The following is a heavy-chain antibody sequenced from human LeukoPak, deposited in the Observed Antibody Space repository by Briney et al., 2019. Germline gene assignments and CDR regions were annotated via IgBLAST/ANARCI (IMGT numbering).Heavy chain of an antibody. V-gene: IGHV3-30*03. CDR1: GFTFSSYG. CDR2: ISYDGSNK. D-gene: IGHD6-19*01. J-gene: IGHJ4*02. CDR3: ARGQQGWDYFDY. Sequence: GGSLRLSCAASGFTFSSYGMHWVRQAPGKGLEWVAVISYDGSNKYYADSVKGRFTSSRDNSKNTLYLQMNSLRAEDTAVYYCARGQQGWDYFDYWGQGTLVTVSS.